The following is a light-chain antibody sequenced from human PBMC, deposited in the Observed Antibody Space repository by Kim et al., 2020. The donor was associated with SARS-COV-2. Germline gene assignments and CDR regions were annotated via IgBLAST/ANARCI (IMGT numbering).Light chain of an antibody. V-gene: IGKV1-5*01. Sequence: SASVGDRVTITCRASQSISSWLAWYQQKPGKAPKLLIYDASSLESGVPSRCSGSGSGTEFTLTISSLQPDDFATYYCQQYNSYPWTFGQGTKLEI. J-gene: IGKJ1*01. CDR1: QSISSW. CDR3: QQYNSYPWT. CDR2: DAS.